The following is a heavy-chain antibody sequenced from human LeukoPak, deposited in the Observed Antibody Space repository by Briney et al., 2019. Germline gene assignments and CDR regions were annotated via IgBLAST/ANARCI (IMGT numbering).Heavy chain of an antibody. Sequence: GVSLQISCQGSGYGFTYWVGWVRRMPGKGRGWMGGIHPCDSETRYSLSIQGQVTISADKPISTAYLQWSSLSASDTAISYCARSMPPRHSRSPQSFEHWGQGTLVTVSS. CDR2: IHPCDSET. CDR3: ARSMPPRHSRSPQSFEH. V-gene: IGHV5-51*04. J-gene: IGHJ4*02. D-gene: IGHD6-13*01. CDR1: GYGFTYW.